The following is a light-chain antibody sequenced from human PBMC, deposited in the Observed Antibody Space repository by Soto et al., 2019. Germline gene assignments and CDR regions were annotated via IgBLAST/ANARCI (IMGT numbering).Light chain of an antibody. V-gene: IGKV3-15*01. CDR1: QSVSSD. Sequence: VMTQSPATLSLSPGERATLSCRASQSVSSDLAWYQQKPGQAPRLLIYGASTRATDIPASFSGGGSGTEFTLTISSLQSEDFAIYYCQQYNDWPPITFGPGTRVDFK. J-gene: IGKJ3*01. CDR2: GAS. CDR3: QQYNDWPPIT.